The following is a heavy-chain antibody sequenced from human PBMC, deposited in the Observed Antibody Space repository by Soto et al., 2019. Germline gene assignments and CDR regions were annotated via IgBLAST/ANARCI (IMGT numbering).Heavy chain of an antibody. CDR3: ARGSGMPGN. J-gene: IGHJ4*02. CDR1: GGSFSGYY. V-gene: IGHV4-34*01. Sequence: SETLSLTCAVYGGSFSGYYWSWIRQPPGKGLEWIGEINHSGSTNYNPSLESRVTISVDTSKNQFSLKLSSVTAADTAVYYCARGSGMPGNWGQGTLVTVSS. D-gene: IGHD2-2*01. CDR2: INHSGST.